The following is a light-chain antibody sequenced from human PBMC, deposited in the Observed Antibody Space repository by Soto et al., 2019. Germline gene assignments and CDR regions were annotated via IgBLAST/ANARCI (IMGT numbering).Light chain of an antibody. J-gene: IGKJ5*01. CDR2: GAS. CDR1: QSVSSSY. CDR3: QQYGSSLSIT. V-gene: IGKV3-20*01. Sequence: EIVLTQSPGTLSLSPGERVTLSCRASQSVSSSYLSWYQQQPGQTPSLLIYGASSSDTGISDRFSGGWSGRDFTLTISRLAPEDFAVYYCQQYGSSLSITFGQGTRLENK.